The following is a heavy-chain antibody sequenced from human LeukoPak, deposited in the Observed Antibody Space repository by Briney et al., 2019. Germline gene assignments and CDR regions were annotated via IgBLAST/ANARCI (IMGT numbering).Heavy chain of an antibody. CDR2: IYYIGST. CDR3: ARLTGTTGDY. V-gene: IGHV4-30-4*08. Sequence: SQTLSLTCTVSGGSISSGDYYWSWIRQPPGKGLEWIGYIYYIGSTYYNPSLKSLVTISVDTSKNQFSLKLSSVTAADTAVYYCARLTGTTGDYWGQGTLVTVSS. J-gene: IGHJ4*02. D-gene: IGHD1-7*01. CDR1: GGSISSGDYY.